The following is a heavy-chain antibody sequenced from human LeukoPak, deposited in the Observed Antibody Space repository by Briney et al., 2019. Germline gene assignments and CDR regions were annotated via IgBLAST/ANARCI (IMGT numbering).Heavy chain of an antibody. CDR3: VRTTNGPEH. D-gene: IGHD2-8*01. CDR2: VSGDGRTT. CDR1: GFTFTSHL. J-gene: IGHJ1*01. Sequence: GGSLRLSCAASGFTFTSHLIHWVRQPPGKGLVWVSRVSGDGRTTNYADSVKGRFTISRDNAKNTVYLQMDSLRVEDSAVYYCVRTTNGPEHWGQGTLVTVSS. V-gene: IGHV3-74*01.